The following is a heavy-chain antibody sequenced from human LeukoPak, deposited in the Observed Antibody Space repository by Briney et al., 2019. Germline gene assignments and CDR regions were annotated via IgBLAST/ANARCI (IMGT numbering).Heavy chain of an antibody. CDR1: GYTLTELS. CDR3: AKDEGGTIVVVPAGV. Sequence: SCKVSGYTLTELSMHWVRQAPGKGLEWVAFIRYDGSNKYYADSVKGRFTISRDNSKNTLYLQMNSLRAEDTAVYYCAKDEGGTIVVVPAGVRGQGTLVTVSS. D-gene: IGHD2-2*01. J-gene: IGHJ4*02. V-gene: IGHV3-30*02. CDR2: IRYDGSNK.